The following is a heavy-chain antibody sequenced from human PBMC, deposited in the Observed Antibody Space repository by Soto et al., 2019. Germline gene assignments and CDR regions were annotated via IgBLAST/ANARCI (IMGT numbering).Heavy chain of an antibody. Sequence: QVQLVQSGAEVKKPGSSVKVSCKASGGTFSSYAISWVRQAPGQGLEWMGGIIPIFGTANYAQKFQGRVTITADESTGTAYMELSSLRSEDTAVYYCAQGGSYYDFWSGYYTDRYYYYGMDVWGQGTTVTVSS. D-gene: IGHD3-3*01. J-gene: IGHJ6*02. V-gene: IGHV1-69*01. CDR1: GGTFSSYA. CDR3: AQGGSYYDFWSGYYTDRYYYYGMDV. CDR2: IIPIFGTA.